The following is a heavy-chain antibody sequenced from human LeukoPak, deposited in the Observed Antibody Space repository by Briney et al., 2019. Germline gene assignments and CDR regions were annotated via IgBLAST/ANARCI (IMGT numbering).Heavy chain of an antibody. CDR1: GYTFTSYG. D-gene: IGHD4-11*01. J-gene: IGHJ5*02. CDR3: ARDSTTVTTFWFDP. V-gene: IGHV1-18*01. CDR2: ISAYNGNT. Sequence: GASVKVSCKASGYTFTSYGISWVRQAPGQGLEWMGWISAYNGNTNYAQKLQGRVTMTTDTSTSTAYMELRSLRSDDTAVYYCARDSTTVTTFWFDPWGQGTLVTVSS.